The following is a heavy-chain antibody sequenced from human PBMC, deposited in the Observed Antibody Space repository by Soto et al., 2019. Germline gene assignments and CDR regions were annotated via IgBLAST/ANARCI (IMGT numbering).Heavy chain of an antibody. Sequence: GASVKVSCKASGGTFSSYTISWVRQAPGQGLEWMGRIIPILGIANYAQKFQGRVTMTEDTSTDTAYMELSSLRSEDTAVYYCAATPYYDILTRRKTPPNHRYYYYGMDVWGQGTTVTVSS. D-gene: IGHD3-9*01. V-gene: IGHV1-69*02. CDR3: AATPYYDILTRRKTPPNHRYYYYGMDV. J-gene: IGHJ6*02. CDR2: IIPILGIA. CDR1: GGTFSSYT.